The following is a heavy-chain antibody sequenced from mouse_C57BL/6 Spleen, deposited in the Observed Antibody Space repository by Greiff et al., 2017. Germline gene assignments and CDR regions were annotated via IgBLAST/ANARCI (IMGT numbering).Heavy chain of an antibody. J-gene: IGHJ2*01. CDR2: IRNKANNHAT. Sequence: EVQLVESGGGLVPPGGSMKLSCAASGFSFSDAWMDWVRQSPEKGLEWVAEIRNKANNHATYYAESVKGRFTISTDDSKSSVYLQMNSLRAEDTGIYDCTSSFNWDRDYWGKGTTLTVSS. V-gene: IGHV6-6*01. CDR1: GFSFSDAW. D-gene: IGHD4-1*01. CDR3: TSSFNWDRDY.